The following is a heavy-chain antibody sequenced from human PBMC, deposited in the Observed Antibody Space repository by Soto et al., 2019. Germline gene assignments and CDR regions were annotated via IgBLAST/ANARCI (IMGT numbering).Heavy chain of an antibody. CDR1: GFTFQNYA. V-gene: IGHV3-23*01. Sequence: EVQLLESGGGLVQPGGSLRLSCAASGFTFQNYAMTWVRQAPGKGLEWVSAISGGGDTTSYADSVKGLFTVSRDGSKNTLYLQMSSLRAEDTALYYCAKGRGGSGSLTPRVDFWGQGTLVTVSS. CDR2: ISGGGDTT. D-gene: IGHD3-10*01. J-gene: IGHJ4*02. CDR3: AKGRGGSGSLTPRVDF.